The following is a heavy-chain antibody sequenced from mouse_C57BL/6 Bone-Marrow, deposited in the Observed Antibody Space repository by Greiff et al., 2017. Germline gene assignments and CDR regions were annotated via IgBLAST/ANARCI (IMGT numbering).Heavy chain of an antibody. CDR1: GYTFTDYE. CDR3: TRWGDDGYSPWFAY. V-gene: IGHV1-15*01. D-gene: IGHD2-3*01. CDR2: IDPETGGT. Sequence: QVQLQQSGAELVRPGASVTLSCKASGYTFTDYEMHWVKQTPVHGLEWIGAIDPETGGTAYNQKFKGKAILTADKSSSTAYMELRSLTSEDSAVYYCTRWGDDGYSPWFAYWGQGTLVTVSA. J-gene: IGHJ3*01.